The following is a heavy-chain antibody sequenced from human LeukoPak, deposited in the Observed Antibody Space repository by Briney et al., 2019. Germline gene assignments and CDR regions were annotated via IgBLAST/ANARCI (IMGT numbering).Heavy chain of an antibody. CDR2: IKQDGGEK. V-gene: IGHV3-7*01. Sequence: RGSLRLSCAASRLTFTYWMSWVRQAPGKGLEWVANIKQDGGEKYYVDSVKGRFTIFRDNAKKSLYLQMNSLRAEDTAVYYCASSFSDDFWSGHFWGQGTLVTVSS. CDR3: ASSFSDDFWSGHF. D-gene: IGHD3-3*01. J-gene: IGHJ4*02. CDR1: RLTFTYW.